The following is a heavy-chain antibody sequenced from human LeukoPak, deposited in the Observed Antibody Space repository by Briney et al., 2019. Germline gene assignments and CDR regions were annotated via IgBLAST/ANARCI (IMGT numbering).Heavy chain of an antibody. CDR2: IKSRGGGGTA. J-gene: IGHJ4*02. D-gene: IGHD4-11*01. Sequence: GGSLRLSCVVSGITFSDAWMSWVRRAPGKGLEWVGRIKSRGGGGTADYAAPVKGRFTISRDDSENTVCLLMDSLQTEDTAVYYCTWMTTIVTVDFWGQGTLVTVSS. CDR1: GITFSDAW. V-gene: IGHV3-15*01. CDR3: TWMTTIVTVDF.